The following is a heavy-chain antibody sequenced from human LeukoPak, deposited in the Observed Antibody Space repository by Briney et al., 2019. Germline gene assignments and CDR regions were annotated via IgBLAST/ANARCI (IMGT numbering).Heavy chain of an antibody. J-gene: IGHJ3*02. V-gene: IGHV1-69*05. CDR2: IIPIFGTA. CDR1: GGTFSSYA. CDR3: ARELGDIVVVVAAKGRGAFDI. Sequence: GSSVKVSCKASGGTFSSYAISWVRQAPGQGLEWMGGIIPIFGTANYAQKFQGRVTITTDGSTSTAYVELSSLRSEDTALYYCARELGDIVVVVAAKGRGAFDIWGQGTMVTVSS. D-gene: IGHD2-15*01.